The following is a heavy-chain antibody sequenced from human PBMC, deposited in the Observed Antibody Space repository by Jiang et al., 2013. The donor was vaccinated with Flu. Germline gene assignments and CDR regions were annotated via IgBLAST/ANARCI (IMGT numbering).Heavy chain of an antibody. J-gene: IGHJ4*02. Sequence: GAEVKKPGASVKVSCKASGYTFTGYYMHWVRQAPGQGLEWMGWINPNSGGTNYAQKFQGRVTMTRDTSISTAYMELSRLRSDDTAVYYCARSYYGDYVAVYYFDYWGQGTLVTVSS. V-gene: IGHV1-2*02. CDR1: GYTFTGYY. CDR3: ARSYYGDYVAVYYFDY. D-gene: IGHD4-17*01. CDR2: INPNSGGT.